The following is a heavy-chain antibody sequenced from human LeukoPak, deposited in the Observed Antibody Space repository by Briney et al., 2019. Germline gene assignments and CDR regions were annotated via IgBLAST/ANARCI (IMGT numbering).Heavy chain of an antibody. Sequence: GRSLRLSCAASAFTFSDYYMSWIRQAPGNGLEWVSYISSSSSYTNYADSVKGRLTISRDNAKNSLYLQMNSLRAEDTAVYYCARGVPAAMVENLQPWGQGTLVTVSS. CDR2: ISSSSSYT. J-gene: IGHJ1*01. V-gene: IGHV3-11*06. CDR1: AFTFSDYY. CDR3: ARGVPAAMVENLQP. D-gene: IGHD2-2*01.